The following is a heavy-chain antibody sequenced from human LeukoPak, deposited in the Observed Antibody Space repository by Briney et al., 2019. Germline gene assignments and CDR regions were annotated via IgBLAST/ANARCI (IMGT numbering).Heavy chain of an antibody. CDR1: GFTFSSYS. J-gene: IGHJ3*02. CDR2: ISSSSSTI. D-gene: IGHD4-17*01. CDR3: ARDSVTRGAFDI. Sequence: GGSLRLSCAASGFTFSSYSINWLRQAPGKGLEWVSYISSSSSTIYYADSVKGRFTISRDNAKNSLYLQMNSLRAEDTAVYYCARDSVTRGAFDIWGQGTMVTVSS. V-gene: IGHV3-48*01.